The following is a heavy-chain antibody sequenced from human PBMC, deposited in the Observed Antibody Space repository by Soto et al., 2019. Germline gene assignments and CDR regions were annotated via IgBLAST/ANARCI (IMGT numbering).Heavy chain of an antibody. CDR2: ISPSTSHV. CDR3: SGCSGGACHQNYGMDV. D-gene: IGHD2-15*01. CDR1: GFTFSSCT. J-gene: IGHJ6*02. V-gene: IGHV3-21*01. Sequence: EVHLVESGGGRVKPGGSLRLSWAVSGFTFSSCTVNWVRQSPGKGLEWVSSISPSTSHVYYADSVKGRFTHSRDNAKNTRFLQRNSVRAEDTAVYYCSGCSGGACHQNYGMDVWGQGTTVTVSS.